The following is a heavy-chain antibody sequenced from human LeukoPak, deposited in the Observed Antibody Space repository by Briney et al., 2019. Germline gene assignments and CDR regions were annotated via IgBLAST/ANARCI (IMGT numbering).Heavy chain of an antibody. D-gene: IGHD2-2*01. J-gene: IGHJ6*04. CDR1: GFTFSSYA. V-gene: IGHV3-30*04. Sequence: GGSLRLSCAASGFTFSSYAMHWVRQAPGEGLEWVAVISYDGSNKYYADSVKGRFTISRDNSKNTLYLQMNSLGAEDTAVYYCGRDQYCSSTSCSPPSYYYAMDDWGKGTTVTVSS. CDR2: ISYDGSNK. CDR3: GRDQYCSSTSCSPPSYYYAMDD.